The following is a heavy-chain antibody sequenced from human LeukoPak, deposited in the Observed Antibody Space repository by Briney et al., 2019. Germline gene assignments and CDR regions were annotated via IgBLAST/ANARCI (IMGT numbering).Heavy chain of an antibody. CDR1: GDSISSSSFY. Sequence: SETLSLTCTVSGDSISSSSFYWDWIRQPPGKGLEWIGSIYYSGSTYYTPSLKRRFTISVGTAKNQFSLKLSSVTAADTAVYYCASSLTSSGWYSSDYWGQGTLVTVSS. V-gene: IGHV4-39*01. CDR3: ASSLTSSGWYSSDY. D-gene: IGHD6-19*01. J-gene: IGHJ4*02. CDR2: IYYSGST.